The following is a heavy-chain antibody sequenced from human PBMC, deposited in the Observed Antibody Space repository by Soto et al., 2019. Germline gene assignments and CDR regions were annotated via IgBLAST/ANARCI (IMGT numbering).Heavy chain of an antibody. CDR3: AIATQDFWRGYYNKWFES. CDR2: IYYSGST. V-gene: IGHV4-31*02. CDR1: GGSISSGGYY. Sequence: SETLSLTCTVSGGSISSGGYYWSWIRQHPGKGLEWIGYIYYSGSTYYNLSLKSRVTISVDTSKNQFSLKPNSATAADTAVYYCAIATQDFWRGYYNKWFESWGQGNLVTVSS. D-gene: IGHD3-3*01. J-gene: IGHJ5*01.